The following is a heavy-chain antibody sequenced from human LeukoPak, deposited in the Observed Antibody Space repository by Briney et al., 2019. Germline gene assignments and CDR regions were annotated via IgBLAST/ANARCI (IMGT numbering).Heavy chain of an antibody. CDR3: ARAYCSSTSCAPPLSYYYYGMDV. J-gene: IGHJ6*02. Sequence: ASVKVSCKASGYTFTSYDINWVRQATGQGLEWMGWMNPNSGNTGYAQKFQGRVTMTRNTSISTAYMELSSLRSEDTAVYYCARAYCSSTSCAPPLSYYYYGMDVWGQGTTVTVSS. V-gene: IGHV1-8*01. D-gene: IGHD2-2*01. CDR1: GYTFTSYD. CDR2: MNPNSGNT.